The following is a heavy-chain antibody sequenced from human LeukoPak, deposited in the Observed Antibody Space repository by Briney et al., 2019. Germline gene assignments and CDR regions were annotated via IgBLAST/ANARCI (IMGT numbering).Heavy chain of an antibody. CDR3: VSLRVSTVRDSFDL. V-gene: IGHV3-7*01. D-gene: IGHD3-10*01. CDR1: GFAFDIYW. Sequence: GGSLRLSCAASGFAFDIYWMTWVRQAPGKGLEWVANIKKDGSVRQYVDAVGGRFAVSRDNAKNSLYLQMNSLRADDTAVYYCVSLRVSTVRDSFDLWGQGTMVTVSS. CDR2: IKKDGSVR. J-gene: IGHJ3*01.